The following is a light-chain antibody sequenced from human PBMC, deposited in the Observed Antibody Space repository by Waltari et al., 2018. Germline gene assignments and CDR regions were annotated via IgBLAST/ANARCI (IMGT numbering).Light chain of an antibody. CDR2: AAS. CDR1: QSISIY. Sequence: DNQMTQSPPSPSASVVDRVTIICRASQSISIYLNWYQQKPGKAPKSLIYAASSMQSGVPSRFSGGGSGTDFTLTISSPQPEDFATYYCQQSYSIPWTFGQGTKVEIK. V-gene: IGKV1-39*01. CDR3: QQSYSIPWT. J-gene: IGKJ1*01.